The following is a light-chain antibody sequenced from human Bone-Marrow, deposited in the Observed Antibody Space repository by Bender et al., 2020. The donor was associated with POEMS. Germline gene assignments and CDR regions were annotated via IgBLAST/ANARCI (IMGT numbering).Light chain of an antibody. Sequence: SYKLTQPPSVSVSPGQTARITCSGDAFPKEYAYWYQQKPGQAPALIIYKDTERPSGIPERFSGSSSGTVATLTIGGAQLEDEADYHCYSTDRTVKGVFGGGTKLTVL. CDR2: KDT. CDR3: YSTDRTVKGV. CDR1: AFPKEY. J-gene: IGLJ3*02. V-gene: IGLV3-25*02.